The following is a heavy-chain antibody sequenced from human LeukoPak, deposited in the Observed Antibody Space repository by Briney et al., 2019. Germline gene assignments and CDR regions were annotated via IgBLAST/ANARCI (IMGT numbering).Heavy chain of an antibody. CDR1: RGSVSSSTYY. CDR3: TAEKNGSPHY. J-gene: IGHJ4*02. D-gene: IGHD2-8*01. V-gene: IGHV4-39*07. Sequence: SETLSLTCTVSRGSVSSSTYYWSWVRQPPGKGLEWIASIYYTGSTYYNPSLKSRVTVSLDMSKNEFFLTMTSVTAADTAVYFCTAEKNGSPHYWGQGTQVTVSS. CDR2: IYYTGST.